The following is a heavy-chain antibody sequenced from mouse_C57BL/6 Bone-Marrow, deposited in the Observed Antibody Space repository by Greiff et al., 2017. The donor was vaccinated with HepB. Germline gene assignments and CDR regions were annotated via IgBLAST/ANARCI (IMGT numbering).Heavy chain of an antibody. CDR2: ISYDGSN. J-gene: IGHJ4*01. CDR1: GYSITSGYY. V-gene: IGHV3-6*01. Sequence: EVHLVESGPGLVKPSQSLSLTCSVTGYSITSGYYWNWIRQFPGNKLEWMGYISYDGSNNYNPSLKNRISITRDTSKNQFFLKLNSVTTEDTATYYCALDYAMDYWGQGTSVTVSS. CDR3: ALDYAMDY.